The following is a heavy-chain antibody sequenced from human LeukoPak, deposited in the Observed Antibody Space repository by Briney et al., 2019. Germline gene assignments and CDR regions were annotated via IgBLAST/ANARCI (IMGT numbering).Heavy chain of an antibody. V-gene: IGHV3-23*01. J-gene: IGHJ4*02. CDR3: AKKDCSSTSCYWIDY. CDR2: ISGSGGST. D-gene: IGHD2-2*01. CDR1: GFTFSSYA. Sequence: PGGSLRLPCAASGFTFSSYAMSWVRQAPGKGLEWVSAISGSGGSTYYADSVKGRFTISRDNSENTLYLQMNSLRAEDTAVYYCAKKDCSSTSCYWIDYWGQGTLVTVSS.